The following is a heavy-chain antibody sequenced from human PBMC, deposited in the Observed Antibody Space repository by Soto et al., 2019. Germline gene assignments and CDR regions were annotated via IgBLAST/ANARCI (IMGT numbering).Heavy chain of an antibody. Sequence: SETLSVTCTVSGGSISSSSYYWGWIRQPPGKGLEWIGSIYYSGSTYYNPSLKSRVTISVDTSKNQFSLKLSSVTAADTAVYYCARRGGYCSSTSCYEYYYYYYGMDVWGQGTTVTVS. CDR2: IYYSGST. CDR1: GGSISSSSYY. CDR3: ARRGGYCSSTSCYEYYYYYYGMDV. D-gene: IGHD2-2*01. J-gene: IGHJ6*02. V-gene: IGHV4-39*01.